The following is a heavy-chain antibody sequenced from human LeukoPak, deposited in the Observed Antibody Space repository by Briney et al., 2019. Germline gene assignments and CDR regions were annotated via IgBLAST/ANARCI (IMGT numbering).Heavy chain of an antibody. J-gene: IGHJ4*02. Sequence: GGSLRLSCAASAFTFRSFGVQWVRQAPGKGLEWVAFISSDGGNVYYADSVNGRFSISRDNFKATLYLQMNSLRPEDTAVYYCAKGQQGHMWLDNWGQGTLVIVSS. CDR1: AFTFRSFG. D-gene: IGHD6-13*01. V-gene: IGHV3-30*18. CDR3: AKGQQGHMWLDN. CDR2: ISSDGGNV.